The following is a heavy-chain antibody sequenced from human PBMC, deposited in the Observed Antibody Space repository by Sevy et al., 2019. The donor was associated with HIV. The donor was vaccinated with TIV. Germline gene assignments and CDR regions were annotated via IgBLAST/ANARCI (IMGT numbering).Heavy chain of an antibody. D-gene: IGHD6-19*01. V-gene: IGHV3-73*01. CDR2: IRNQANNYAT. CDR3: TSGIAVVGTVYFDY. Sequence: GGSLRLSCAPSGFTFSGSAMDWVRHTSGKGLEWLGRIRNQANNYATTYAASVKGRFVISRDDSKNTAYLHMNNLKTEDTAVYYCTSGIAVVGTVYFDYWGRGTLVTVSS. J-gene: IGHJ4*02. CDR1: GFTFSGSA.